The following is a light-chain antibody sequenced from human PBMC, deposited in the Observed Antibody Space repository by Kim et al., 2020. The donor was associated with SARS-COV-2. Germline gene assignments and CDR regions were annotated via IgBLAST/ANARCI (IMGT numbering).Light chain of an antibody. J-gene: IGKJ3*01. CDR1: QSLLHSNGYNY. V-gene: IGKV2-28*01. CDR3: MQALQTPSSFT. CDR2: LGS. Sequence: DIVMTQSPLSLPVTPGEPASISCRSSQSLLHSNGYNYLDWYLQKPGQSPQLLIYLGSNRASGVPDRFSGSGSGTDFTLKISRVEAEDVGVYYCMQALQTPSSFTFGPGTKVDIK.